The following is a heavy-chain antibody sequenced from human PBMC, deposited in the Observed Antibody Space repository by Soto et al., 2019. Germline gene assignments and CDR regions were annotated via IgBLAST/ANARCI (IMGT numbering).Heavy chain of an antibody. CDR3: ARDHVARGVINWFDP. D-gene: IGHD3-10*01. V-gene: IGHV4-61*01. J-gene: IGHJ5*02. Sequence: QVQLQESGPGLVKPSETLSLTCTVSGGSVSSGSYYWSWIRQPPGKGLEWIGYIYYSGSTNYNPSLKSRVTISVDTSKNQFSLKLSSVTAADTAVYYCARDHVARGVINWFDPWGQGTLVTVSS. CDR1: GGSVSSGSYY. CDR2: IYYSGST.